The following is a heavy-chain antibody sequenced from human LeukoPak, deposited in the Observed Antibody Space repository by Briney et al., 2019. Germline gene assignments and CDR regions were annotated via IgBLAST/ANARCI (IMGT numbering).Heavy chain of an antibody. CDR1: GYTFTGYY. Sequence: ASVKVSCKASGYTFTGYYMHWVRQAPGQGLEWMGWINPNSGGTNYVQKFQGRVTMTRDTSISTAYMELTSLRSDDTAVYYCARGRGGDEYSGYEFNDYWGQGTLVTVSS. D-gene: IGHD5-12*01. CDR3: ARGRGGDEYSGYEFNDY. CDR2: INPNSGGT. V-gene: IGHV1-2*02. J-gene: IGHJ4*02.